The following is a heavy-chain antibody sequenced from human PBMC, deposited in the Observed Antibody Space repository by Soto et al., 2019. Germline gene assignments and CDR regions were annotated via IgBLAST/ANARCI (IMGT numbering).Heavy chain of an antibody. CDR2: IWYDGSNK. Sequence: GGSLRLSCAASGFTFSSYGMHWVRQAPGKGLEWVAVIWYDGSNKYYADSVKGRFTISRDNSKNTLYLQMNSLRAEDTAVYYCARDGGFFCSGGSCYSLEYFQHWGQGTLVTVSS. V-gene: IGHV3-33*01. J-gene: IGHJ1*01. CDR1: GFTFSSYG. D-gene: IGHD2-15*01. CDR3: ARDGGFFCSGGSCYSLEYFQH.